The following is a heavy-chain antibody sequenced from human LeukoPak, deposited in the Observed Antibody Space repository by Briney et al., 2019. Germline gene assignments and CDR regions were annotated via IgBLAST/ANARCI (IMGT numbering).Heavy chain of an antibody. V-gene: IGHV3-33*06. CDR2: KWSDASNT. J-gene: IGHJ4*02. CDR3: AKDAERGFDYSNSLNY. D-gene: IGHD4-11*01. Sequence: TGGSLRLSCETSGFTFSHYGMHWVRQAPGAGLEWVAVKWSDASNTYYADSVKGRFTISRDNSRNTLYLQMSSLRAEDTAVYYCAKDAERGFDYSNSLNYWGQGTLVTVSS. CDR1: GFTFSHYG.